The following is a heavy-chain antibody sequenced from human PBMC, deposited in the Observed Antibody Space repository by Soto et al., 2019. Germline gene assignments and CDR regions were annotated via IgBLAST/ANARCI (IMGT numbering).Heavy chain of an antibody. CDR3: ARRPLNYDLWSGTAKPFDY. V-gene: IGHV4-34*02. Sequence: QVQLQQWGAGLLEPSETLSLTCAVYGGSLSGYYWSWIRQSPGKGLEWIGEINQSGSTMYNPSLRSRISLSVDTPRNQFSLSLSFVTAADTAVYYCARRPLNYDLWSGTAKPFDYWGQGTLVTVSA. J-gene: IGHJ4*02. CDR2: INQSGST. CDR1: GGSLSGYY. D-gene: IGHD3-3*01.